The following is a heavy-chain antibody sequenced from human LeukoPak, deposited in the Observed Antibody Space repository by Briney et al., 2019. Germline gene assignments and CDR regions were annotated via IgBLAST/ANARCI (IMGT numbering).Heavy chain of an antibody. D-gene: IGHD6-19*01. CDR2: IIPIFGTA. CDR1: GGTFSSYA. V-gene: IGHV1-69*13. CDR3: ARYSGWYFSSNHELGY. J-gene: IGHJ4*02. Sequence: SVKASCKASGGTFSSYAISWVRQAPGQGLEWMGGIIPIFGTANYAQKFQGRVTITADESTSTAYVELSSLRSEDTAVYYCARYSGWYFSSNHELGYWGQGTLVTVSS.